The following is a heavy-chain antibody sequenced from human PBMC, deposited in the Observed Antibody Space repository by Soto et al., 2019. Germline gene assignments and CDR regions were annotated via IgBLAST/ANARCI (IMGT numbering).Heavy chain of an antibody. CDR2: INPSGGST. Sequence: ASVKVSCKASGYTFTSYYMHWVRQAPGQGLEWMGIINPSGGSTSYAQKFQGRVTMTRDTSTSTVYMELSSLRSEDTAVYYCAREALREPSRYCYYGMDVWGQGTTVTV. CDR1: GYTFTSYY. J-gene: IGHJ6*02. D-gene: IGHD3-10*01. V-gene: IGHV1-46*01. CDR3: AREALREPSRYCYYGMDV.